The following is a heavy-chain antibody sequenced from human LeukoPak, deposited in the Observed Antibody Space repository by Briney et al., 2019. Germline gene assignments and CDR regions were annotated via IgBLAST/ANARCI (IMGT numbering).Heavy chain of an antibody. CDR2: LYVGGST. CDR1: GFIVSNTY. Sequence: GGSLRLSCAASGFIVSNTYMSWVRQAPGKGLEWVSILYVGGSTHYADSVKGRFTFSRDSSKTTLYLEMNSLRDEDTAVYFCARGVNTGYYAPWSFDYWGQGTLVTVSS. D-gene: IGHD3-9*01. CDR3: ARGVNTGYYAPWSFDY. J-gene: IGHJ4*02. V-gene: IGHV3-66*01.